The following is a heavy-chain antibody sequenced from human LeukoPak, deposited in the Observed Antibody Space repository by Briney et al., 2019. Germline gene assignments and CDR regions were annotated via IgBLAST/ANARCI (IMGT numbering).Heavy chain of an antibody. CDR3: AKDRSDTSMVYANDY. CDR2: ISGSDGSA. Sequence: GGSLRLSCAASGFNFSNYAMTWVRQAPEKGLEWVSAISGSDGSAYYADSVKGRFTISRDNSKNTLYLQMSSLRAEDTALYYCAKDRSDTSMVYANDYWGQGALVTVSS. CDR1: GFNFSNYA. V-gene: IGHV3-23*01. J-gene: IGHJ4*02. D-gene: IGHD5-18*01.